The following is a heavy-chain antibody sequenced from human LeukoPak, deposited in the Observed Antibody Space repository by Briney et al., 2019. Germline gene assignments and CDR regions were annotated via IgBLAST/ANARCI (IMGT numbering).Heavy chain of an antibody. J-gene: IGHJ4*02. V-gene: IGHV4-38-2*02. D-gene: IGHD6-19*01. CDR3: ARDLVAVAGPFDY. CDR2: IYHSGST. CDR1: GYSISSGYY. Sequence: SETLSLTCTVSGYSISSGYYWGWIRQPPGKGLEWIGSIYHSGSTYYNPSLKSRVTISVDTSKNQFSLKLSSVTAADTAVYYCARDLVAVAGPFDYWGQGTLVTVSS.